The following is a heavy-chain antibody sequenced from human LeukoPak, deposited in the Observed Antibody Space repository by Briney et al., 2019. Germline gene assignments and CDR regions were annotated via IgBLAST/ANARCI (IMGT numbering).Heavy chain of an antibody. D-gene: IGHD6-19*01. CDR3: ARVYTVSSGWSLDYYMDV. CDR1: GGSISGYS. CDR2: IYYSGST. V-gene: IGHV4-59*08. Sequence: PSATLSLTCTVSGGSISGYSWSWIRQPPGKGLECIGYIYYSGSTNYSPSLKSRVTISVDTSKNQFSLKLSSVTAADTAVYYCARVYTVSSGWSLDYYMDVWGKGTTVTVSS. J-gene: IGHJ6*03.